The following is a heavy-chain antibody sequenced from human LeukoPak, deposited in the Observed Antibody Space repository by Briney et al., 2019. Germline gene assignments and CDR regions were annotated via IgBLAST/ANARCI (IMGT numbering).Heavy chain of an antibody. CDR2: INPNSGGT. CDR3: ARVYGDYVEYFDY. Sequence: ASVKVSCKASGYTVTGYYMHWVGQAPGQGLEWMGWINPNSGGTNYAQKFQGRVTMTRDTSISTAYMELSRLRSDDTAVYYCARVYGDYVEYFDYWGQGTLVTVSS. J-gene: IGHJ4*02. D-gene: IGHD4-17*01. CDR1: GYTVTGYY. V-gene: IGHV1-2*02.